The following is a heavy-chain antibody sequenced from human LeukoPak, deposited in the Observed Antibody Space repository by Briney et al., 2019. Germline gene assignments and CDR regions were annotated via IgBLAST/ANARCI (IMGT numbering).Heavy chain of an antibody. J-gene: IGHJ4*02. CDR1: GFTFSSYS. CDR3: ARDLRGDLYYYDSSGYQPLDY. Sequence: GGSLRLSCAASGFTFSSYSMNWVRQAPGKGLEWVSSISSSSSYIYYADSVKGRFTISRDNAKNSLSLQMNSLRAEDTAVYYCARDLRGDLYYYDSSGYQPLDYWGQGTLVTVSS. CDR2: ISSSSSYI. D-gene: IGHD3-22*01. V-gene: IGHV3-21*01.